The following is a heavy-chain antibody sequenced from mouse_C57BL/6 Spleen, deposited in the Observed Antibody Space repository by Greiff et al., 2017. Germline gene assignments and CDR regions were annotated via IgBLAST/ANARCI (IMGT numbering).Heavy chain of an antibody. CDR3: ARSYDYYAMDY. CDR2: IDPSDSYT. Sequence: VQLQQPGAELVMPGASVKLSCKASGYPFTSYWMHWVKQRPGQGLEWIGEIDPSDSYTNYNQKFKGKSTLTVDKSSSTAYMQLSNLTSEDSAVYYCARSYDYYAMDYWGQGTSVTVSS. D-gene: IGHD2-12*01. V-gene: IGHV1-69*01. CDR1: GYPFTSYW. J-gene: IGHJ4*01.